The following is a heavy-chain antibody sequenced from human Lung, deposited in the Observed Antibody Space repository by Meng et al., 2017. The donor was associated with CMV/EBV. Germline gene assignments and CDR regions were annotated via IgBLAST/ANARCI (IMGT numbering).Heavy chain of an antibody. CDR1: GFTFDGHA. J-gene: IGHJ4*02. D-gene: IGHD2-15*01. Sequence: SLKISCAASGFTFDGHAMHWVRQAPGKGLEWVSGISWNSGSIVYADSVKGRFTISRDNAKNSLYLQMNSLRPEDTALYYCAKDMKMGWGGWFAYFDYWGQGTLVTVSS. CDR2: ISWNSGSI. V-gene: IGHV3-9*01. CDR3: AKDMKMGWGGWFAYFDY.